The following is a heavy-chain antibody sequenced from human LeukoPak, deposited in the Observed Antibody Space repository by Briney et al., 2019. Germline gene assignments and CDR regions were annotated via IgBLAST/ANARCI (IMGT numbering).Heavy chain of an antibody. V-gene: IGHV4-59*01. CDR1: GFTFGDYA. CDR2: IYYSGST. Sequence: PGGSLRLSCTASGFTFGDYAMSWVRQAPGKGLEWIGSIYYSGSTNYNPSLKSRVTILVDTSKNQFSLKLSSVTAADTAVYFCARDWGVGGRPGYMDVWGKGTTVTVSS. D-gene: IGHD6-6*01. CDR3: ARDWGVGGRPGYMDV. J-gene: IGHJ6*03.